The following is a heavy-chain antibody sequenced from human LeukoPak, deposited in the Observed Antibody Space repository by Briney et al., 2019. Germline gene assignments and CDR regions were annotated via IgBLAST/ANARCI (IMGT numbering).Heavy chain of an antibody. CDR3: AGDTIAVAGTFDY. J-gene: IGHJ4*02. CDR2: IRYDGSNK. CDR1: GFTFSSYG. V-gene: IGHV3-30*02. Sequence: PGGSLRLSCAASGFTFSSYGMHWVRQAPGKGLEWVAFIRYDGSNKYYADSVKGRFTISRDNSKNTLYLQMNSLRAEDTAVYYCAGDTIAVAGTFDYWGQGTLVTVSS. D-gene: IGHD6-19*01.